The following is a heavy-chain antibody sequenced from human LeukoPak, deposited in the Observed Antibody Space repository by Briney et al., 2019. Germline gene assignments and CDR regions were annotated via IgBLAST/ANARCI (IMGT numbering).Heavy chain of an antibody. V-gene: IGHV1-69*05. D-gene: IGHD2-2*01. CDR1: GGTFSSYA. CDR2: IIPIFGTA. CDR3: ASAVVVPAAIFRNYYMDV. Sequence: SVKVSCKASGGTFSSYAISWVRQAPGQGLEWMGGIIPIFGTANYAQKFQGRVTITTDESTSTAYMELSSLRSEDTAVYYCASAVVVPAAIFRNYYMDVWGKGTTVTVS. J-gene: IGHJ6*03.